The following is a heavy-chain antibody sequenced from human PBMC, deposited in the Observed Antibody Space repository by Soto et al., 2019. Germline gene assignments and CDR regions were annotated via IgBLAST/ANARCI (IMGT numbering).Heavy chain of an antibody. D-gene: IGHD3-10*01. CDR1: NDSISPYY. V-gene: IGHV4-59*08. CDR2: IYYSGST. J-gene: IGHJ4*01. Sequence: ETLSLTCTVSNDSISPYYWSWIRQPPGKGLEWIGFIYYSGSTTYNPSLKSRVTISVATSKNQFSLKLTSVTAADTAVYYCTGPFRARFHYGGPGILVTVSS. CDR3: TGPFRARFHY.